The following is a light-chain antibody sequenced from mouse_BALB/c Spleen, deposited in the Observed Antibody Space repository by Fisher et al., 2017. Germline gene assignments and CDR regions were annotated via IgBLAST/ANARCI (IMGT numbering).Light chain of an antibody. CDR1: SSVSY. J-gene: IGKJ5*01. CDR3: QQWSSYPPT. Sequence: IVLTQSPTTMAASPGEKVTMTCSASSSVSYMYWYQQKPGSSPKPWIYRTSNLASGVPARFSGSGSGTSYSLTISSMEAEDAATYYCQQWSSYPPTFGAGTKLELK. V-gene: IGKV4-68*01. CDR2: RTS.